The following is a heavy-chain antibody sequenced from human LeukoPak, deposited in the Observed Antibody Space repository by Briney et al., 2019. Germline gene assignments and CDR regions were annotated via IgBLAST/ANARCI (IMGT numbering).Heavy chain of an antibody. J-gene: IGHJ4*02. CDR3: ARHRAYSSSSPFDY. CDR2: INHSGST. V-gene: IGHV4-34*01. D-gene: IGHD6-6*01. CDR1: GGSFSGYY. Sequence: SETLSLTCAVYGGSFSGYYWSWIRQPPGKGLEWIGEINHSGSTNYNPSLKSRVTMFVDMSKNQFSLRLSSVTAADTAVYYCARHRAYSSSSPFDYWGQGTLVTVSS.